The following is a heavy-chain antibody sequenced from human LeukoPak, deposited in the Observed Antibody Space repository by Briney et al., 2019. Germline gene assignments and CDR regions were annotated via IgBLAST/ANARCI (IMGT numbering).Heavy chain of an antibody. Sequence: GGSLRLSCAASGFTFSSYGMHWVRQAPGKGLEWVAFIRYDGSNKYYADSVKGRFTISRDNSKNTLYLQMNSLRAEDTAVYYCAKAPNWNAEGWFDPWGQGTLVTVSS. J-gene: IGHJ5*02. CDR1: GFTFSSYG. CDR2: IRYDGSNK. CDR3: AKAPNWNAEGWFDP. D-gene: IGHD1-1*01. V-gene: IGHV3-30*02.